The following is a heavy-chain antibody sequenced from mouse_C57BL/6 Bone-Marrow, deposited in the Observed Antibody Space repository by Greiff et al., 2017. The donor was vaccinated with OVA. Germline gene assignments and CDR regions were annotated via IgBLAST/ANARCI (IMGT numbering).Heavy chain of an antibody. J-gene: IGHJ3*01. Sequence: EVMLVESGPVLVKPGASVKMSCKASGYTFTDYYMNWVKQSHGKSLEWIGVINPYNGGTSYNQKFKGKATLTVDKSSSTAYMELNSLTSEDSAVYYCASGIYYGYEAYWGQGTLVTVSA. CDR2: INPYNGGT. D-gene: IGHD2-2*01. CDR3: ASGIYYGYEAY. CDR1: GYTFTDYY. V-gene: IGHV1-19*01.